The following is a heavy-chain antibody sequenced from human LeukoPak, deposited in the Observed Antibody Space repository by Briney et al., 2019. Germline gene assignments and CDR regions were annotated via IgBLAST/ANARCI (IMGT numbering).Heavy chain of an antibody. V-gene: IGHV1-2*06. J-gene: IGHJ4*02. Sequence: ASVKVSCKASGYTFTVYYMHWVRQAPGQGLEWMGRINPNSGGTNYAQKFQGRVTMTRDTSISTAYMELSRLRSDDTAVYYCATDPVHSSGYYYVGYWGQGTLVTVSS. CDR3: ATDPVHSSGYYYVGY. D-gene: IGHD3-22*01. CDR1: GYTFTVYY. CDR2: INPNSGGT.